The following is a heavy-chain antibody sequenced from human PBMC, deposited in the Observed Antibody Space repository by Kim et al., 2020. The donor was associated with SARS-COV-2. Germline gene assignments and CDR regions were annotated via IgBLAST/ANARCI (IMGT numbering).Heavy chain of an antibody. CDR2: IYYSGST. CDR1: GGSISSYY. D-gene: IGHD3-16*01. J-gene: IGHJ6*02. CDR3: ARDRSRGVGSYGPLYYYYGMDV. Sequence: SETLSLTCTVSGGSISSYYWSWIRQPPGKGLEWIGYIYYSGSTNYNPSLKSRVTISVDTSKNQFSLKLSSVTAADTAVYYCARDRSRGVGSYGPLYYYYGMDVWGQGTTVTVSS. V-gene: IGHV4-59*01.